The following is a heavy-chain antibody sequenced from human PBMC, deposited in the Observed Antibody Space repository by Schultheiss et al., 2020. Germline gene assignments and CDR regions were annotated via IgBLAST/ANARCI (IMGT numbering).Heavy chain of an antibody. CDR3: AKGPSSGSFDF. Sequence: GGSLRLSCAASGFTFSTYAMSWVRQAPGKGLEWVSTITSGGTTYNADSVKGQFTISRDNSKNMLYLQMNSLRGEDTAVYYCAKGPSSGSFDFWGQGTLVTVSS. CDR1: GFTFSTYA. V-gene: IGHV3-23*01. CDR2: ITSGGTT. J-gene: IGHJ4*02. D-gene: IGHD3-22*01.